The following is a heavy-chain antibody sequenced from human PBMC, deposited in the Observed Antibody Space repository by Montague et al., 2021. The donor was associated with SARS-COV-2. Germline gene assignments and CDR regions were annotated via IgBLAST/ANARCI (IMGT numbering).Heavy chain of an antibody. V-gene: IGHV4-30-2*01. D-gene: IGHD4-17*01. Sequence: TLSLTCAVSGGSVSSGGYSWFWIREPPGKGREWIGHIHHSGNTYYNPSLKSRATISGDRPKNQFSLRVTSVSAADTAVYSCASYRDYGDYYWGQGILVTVSS. J-gene: IGHJ4*02. CDR3: ASYRDYGDYY. CDR1: GGSVSSGGYS. CDR2: IHHSGNT.